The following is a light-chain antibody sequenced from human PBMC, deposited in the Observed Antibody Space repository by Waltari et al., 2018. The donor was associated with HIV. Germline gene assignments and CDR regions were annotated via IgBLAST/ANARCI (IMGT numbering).Light chain of an antibody. CDR3: SSYTTSSTYV. CDR1: STDIGAYNY. Sequence: QSALAQPASVSGSPVQSITLSCTGTSTDIGAYNYVSWYQKPPDRAPKVIIYQVKSRPSGVSDRFSGSKSGNTASLTISGLQAEDEADYYCSSYTTSSTYVFGRGTTVSVL. V-gene: IGLV2-14*01. J-gene: IGLJ1*01. CDR2: QVK.